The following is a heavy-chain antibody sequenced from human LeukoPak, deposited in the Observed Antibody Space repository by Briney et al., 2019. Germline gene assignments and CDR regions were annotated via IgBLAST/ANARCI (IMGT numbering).Heavy chain of an antibody. CDR2: ISSSGEI. J-gene: IGHJ1*01. CDR3: ARAKGIVAPISDEQYFQD. V-gene: IGHV4-31*03. Sequence: PSETLSLTCSVSGGSVRSGTYYWTWIRQHPMKGLDWIGYISSSGEIDYNPSLKSRLSISLDMSKNQFSLRLSSVSAADTAVYYCARAKGIVAPISDEQYFQDWGQGTLVIVSS. D-gene: IGHD3-22*01. CDR1: GGSVRSGTYY.